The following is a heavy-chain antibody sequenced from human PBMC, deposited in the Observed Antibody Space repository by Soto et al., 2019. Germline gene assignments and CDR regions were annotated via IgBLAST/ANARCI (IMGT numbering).Heavy chain of an antibody. Sequence: EVQLVESGGGLVKPGGSLRVSCAASGVTFSSYSMNWVRQAPGKGLEWVSSISSSSGYIYYADSVKGRFTISRDNAKNSLYLQMNSLRAEDTAVYYCARDHCSSTSCYGLWGQGTLVTVSS. V-gene: IGHV3-21*01. D-gene: IGHD2-2*01. CDR1: GVTFSSYS. J-gene: IGHJ4*02. CDR2: ISSSSGYI. CDR3: ARDHCSSTSCYGL.